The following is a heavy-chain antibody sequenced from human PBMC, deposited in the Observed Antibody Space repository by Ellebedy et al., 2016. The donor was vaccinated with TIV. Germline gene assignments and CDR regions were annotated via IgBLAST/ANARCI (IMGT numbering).Heavy chain of an antibody. Sequence: GESLKISCAASGFSFSSYWMTWVRQAPGKGLEWVANINQDGSDTYYVDSVRSRFTIARDNAKNTLYLQMSSLRAEDTAVYYCARISDGVQGGFDYWGQGTLVTVSS. CDR3: ARISDGVQGGFDY. D-gene: IGHD4-17*01. J-gene: IGHJ4*02. CDR1: GFSFSSYW. CDR2: INQDGSDT. V-gene: IGHV3-7*01.